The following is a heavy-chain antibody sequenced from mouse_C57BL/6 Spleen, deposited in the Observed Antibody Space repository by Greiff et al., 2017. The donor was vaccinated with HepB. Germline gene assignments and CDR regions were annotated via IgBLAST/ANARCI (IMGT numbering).Heavy chain of an antibody. CDR1: GYTFTSYW. J-gene: IGHJ3*01. V-gene: IGHV1-5*01. Sequence: EVQLQQSGTVLARPGASVKMSCKTSGYTFTSYWMHWVKQRPGQGLAWIGAIYPGNSDTSYNQKFKGKAKLTAVTSASTAYMELSSLTNEDSAVYYMTISYYSNYVGFAYWGQGTLVTVSA. CDR3: TISYYSNYVGFAY. D-gene: IGHD2-5*01. CDR2: IYPGNSDT.